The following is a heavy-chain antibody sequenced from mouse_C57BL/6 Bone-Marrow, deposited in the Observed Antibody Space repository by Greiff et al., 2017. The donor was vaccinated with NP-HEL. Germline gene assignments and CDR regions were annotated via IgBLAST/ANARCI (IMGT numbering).Heavy chain of an antibody. CDR3: ARYGPYAMDY. CDR2: ISNLAYSI. D-gene: IGHD2-10*02. CDR1: GFTFSDYG. V-gene: IGHV5-15*01. Sequence: EVQLVESGGGLVQPGGSLKLSCAASGFTFSDYGMAWVRQAPRKGPGWVAFISNLAYSIYYADTVTGRFTISRENAKNTLYLEMSSLRSEDTAMYYCARYGPYAMDYWGQGTSVTVSS. J-gene: IGHJ4*01.